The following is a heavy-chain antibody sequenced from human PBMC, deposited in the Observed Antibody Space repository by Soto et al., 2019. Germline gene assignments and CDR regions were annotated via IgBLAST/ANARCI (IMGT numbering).Heavy chain of an antibody. D-gene: IGHD2-21*02. J-gene: IGHJ4*02. CDR1: GYTFTSYV. V-gene: IGHV1-18*04. Sequence: DSLKVSCKASGYTFTSYVISWVRQAPGQGRERIGWISAYNGNTNYAQKLQGRVTMTTDTSTSTAYMELRSLRSDDTAVYYCASVKLAYCGCDCYLRRYWGQVTLVT. CDR2: ISAYNGNT. CDR3: ASVKLAYCGCDCYLRRY.